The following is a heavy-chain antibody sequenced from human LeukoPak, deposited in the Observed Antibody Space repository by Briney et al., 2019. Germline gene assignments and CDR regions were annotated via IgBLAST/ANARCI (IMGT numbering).Heavy chain of an antibody. CDR2: MNPNSSNT. CDR1: GYTFTSYD. V-gene: IGHV1-8*01. Sequence: ASVKVSCKASGYTFTSYDINWVRQATGHGLEWMGWMNPNSSNTGYAQKFQGRVTMTRNTSISTAYMELSSLRAEDTAVYYCARDGPDSSSWYGGYYYYYMDVWDKGTTVTISS. D-gene: IGHD6-13*01. CDR3: ARDGPDSSSWYGGYYYYYMDV. J-gene: IGHJ6*03.